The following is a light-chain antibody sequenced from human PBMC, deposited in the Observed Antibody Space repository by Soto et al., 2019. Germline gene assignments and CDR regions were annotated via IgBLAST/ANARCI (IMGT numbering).Light chain of an antibody. CDR2: GAS. CDR1: QSVSSN. J-gene: IGKJ5*01. CDR3: QQYSNWRIT. V-gene: IGKV3-15*01. Sequence: EIVLTQSPGTLSLSPGERATLSCRASQSVSSNLAWYQQKPGQAPRLLIYGASTRATGIPARFSGSGSGTEFTLTISSLQSEDFAVYYCQQYSNWRITFGQGTRLEI.